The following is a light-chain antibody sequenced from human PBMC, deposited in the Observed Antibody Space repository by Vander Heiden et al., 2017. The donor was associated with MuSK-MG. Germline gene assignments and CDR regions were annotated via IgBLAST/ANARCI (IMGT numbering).Light chain of an antibody. CDR3: LLVYSDGRV. J-gene: IGLJ2*01. CDR1: AGPVTSGHY. CDR2: DTS. Sequence: QAVVTQEPSLTVSPGGTVTLTCGSSAGPVTSGHYPFWFQQKPGQAPRTLIYDTSNKHAWTPAQFSGSRLGGKAALTLSGAQPEDEDDYYCLLVYSDGRVFGGGTKLTVL. V-gene: IGLV7-46*01.